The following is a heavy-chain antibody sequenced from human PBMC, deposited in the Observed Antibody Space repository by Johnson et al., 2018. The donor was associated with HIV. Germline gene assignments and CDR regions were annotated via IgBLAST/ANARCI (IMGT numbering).Heavy chain of an antibody. CDR1: QFTLSSYY. CDR3: TTVSSSRVGGAFDI. Sequence: VQLVESGGGLAKPAWSPRLSCAASQFTLSSYYMNCVRQAPGNGLELVGQVNPNGGNTYLIDSGKDRFTISRDNAKNTLHLQMNSLKTEDTAVYYCTTVSSSRVGGAFDIWGQGTMVTVSS. D-gene: IGHD6-13*01. V-gene: IGHV3-25*03. CDR2: VNPNGGNT. J-gene: IGHJ3*02.